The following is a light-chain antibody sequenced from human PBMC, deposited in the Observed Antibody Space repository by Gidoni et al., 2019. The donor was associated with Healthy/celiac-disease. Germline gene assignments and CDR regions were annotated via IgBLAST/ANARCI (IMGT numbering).Light chain of an antibody. CDR3: QQYDNLPLT. V-gene: IGKV1-33*01. CDR2: DAS. CDR1: QDISNY. J-gene: IGKJ4*01. Sequence: DIQMTQSPSSLSASVGDRVTITCPASQDISNYLNWYQQKPGKAPKLLIDDASNLETGVPSRCSGSGSGTDFTFTISSLQPEDIATYYCQQYDNLPLTVGGGTKVEIK.